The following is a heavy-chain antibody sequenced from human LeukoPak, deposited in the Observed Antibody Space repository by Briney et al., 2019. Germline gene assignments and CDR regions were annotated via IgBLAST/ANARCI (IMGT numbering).Heavy chain of an antibody. CDR3: ARDRAGYYGSGSYPANLDY. Sequence: ASVKVSCKASGYTFTSYGISWVRQAPGQGLEWMGWISAYNGNTNYAQKLQGRVTVTTDTSTSTAYMELRSLRSDDTAVYYCARDRAGYYGSGSYPANLDYWGQGTLVTVSS. D-gene: IGHD3-10*01. CDR1: GYTFTSYG. V-gene: IGHV1-18*01. CDR2: ISAYNGNT. J-gene: IGHJ4*02.